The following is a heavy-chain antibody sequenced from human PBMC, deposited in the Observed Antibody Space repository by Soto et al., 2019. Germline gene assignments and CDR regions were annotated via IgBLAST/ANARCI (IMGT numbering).Heavy chain of an antibody. CDR1: GFTFSSYG. D-gene: IGHD6-6*01. Sequence: QVQLVESGGGVVQPGRSLRLSCAASGFTFSSYGMHWVRQAPSKGLEWVAVISYDGSNKYYADFVKGRFTISRDNSKNTLYLQMNSLRAADTAVYYCAKVPRSDFDYWGQGTLVTVSS. CDR3: AKVPRSDFDY. V-gene: IGHV3-30*18. CDR2: ISYDGSNK. J-gene: IGHJ4*02.